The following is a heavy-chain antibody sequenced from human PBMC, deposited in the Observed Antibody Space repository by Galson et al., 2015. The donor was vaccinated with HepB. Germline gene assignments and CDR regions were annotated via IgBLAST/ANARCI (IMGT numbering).Heavy chain of an antibody. CDR3: ARDFGIAAAGTLGLGYYYYGMDV. J-gene: IGHJ6*02. CDR2: IKQDGSEK. V-gene: IGHV3-7*03. CDR1: EFTFSSYW. Sequence: SLRLSCAASEFTFSSYWMSWVRQAPGKGLEWVANIKQDGSEKYYVDSVKGRFTISRDNAKISLYLQMNSLRAEDTAVYYCARDFGIAAAGTLGLGYYYYGMDVWGQGTTVTVSS. D-gene: IGHD6-13*01.